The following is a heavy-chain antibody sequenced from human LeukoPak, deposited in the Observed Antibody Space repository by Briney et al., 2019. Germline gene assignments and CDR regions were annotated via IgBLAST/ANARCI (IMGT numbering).Heavy chain of an antibody. D-gene: IGHD6-19*01. Sequence: GGSLRLSCAASGFTFSSYVMNWVRQAPGQGLEGVSTIGDTGHMTYYADSVKGRFTVSRDDSENTLYLQMHSLGAEDTATYYCAKSSHSSAWDDFDYWGQGTLVTVSS. CDR1: GFTFSSYV. CDR2: IGDTGHMT. CDR3: AKSSHSSAWDDFDY. J-gene: IGHJ4*02. V-gene: IGHV3-23*01.